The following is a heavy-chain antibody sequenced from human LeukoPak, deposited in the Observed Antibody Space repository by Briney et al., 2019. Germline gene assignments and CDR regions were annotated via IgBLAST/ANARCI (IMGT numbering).Heavy chain of an antibody. CDR2: ISGSGGST. J-gene: IGHJ6*03. CDR3: AKQLIRDGYNPGYYYYMDV. V-gene: IGHV3-23*01. Sequence: GGSLRLSCAASGFTFSSYAMSWVRQAPGKGLEWVSAISGSGGSTYYADSVKGRFTISRDNSKNTLYLQMNSLRAEDTAVYYCAKQLIRDGYNPGYYYYMDVWGKGTTVTVSS. D-gene: IGHD5-24*01. CDR1: GFTFSSYA.